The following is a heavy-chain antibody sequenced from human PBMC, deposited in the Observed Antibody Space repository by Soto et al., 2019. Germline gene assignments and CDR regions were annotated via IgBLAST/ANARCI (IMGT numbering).Heavy chain of an antibody. CDR2: INGGGRNT. CDR3: AKDRHPDGIWTFDY. Sequence: EVQLLESGGHLIQPGESLRLSCAASGFSFSGYTMNWVRQAQGKGLEWISCINGGGRNTYYADSEKGRFTISRDDSKNILYLQMNSPRAEDTAIYYCAKDRHPDGIWTFDYWGRGTLVTVSS. CDR1: GFSFSGYT. V-gene: IGHV3-23*01. D-gene: IGHD3-9*01. J-gene: IGHJ4*02.